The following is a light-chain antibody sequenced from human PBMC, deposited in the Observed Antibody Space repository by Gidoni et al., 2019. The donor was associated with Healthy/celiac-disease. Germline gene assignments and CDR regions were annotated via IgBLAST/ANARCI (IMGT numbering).Light chain of an antibody. CDR1: SSDVGSYNL. CDR3: CSYAGSSTFV. V-gene: IGLV2-23*03. CDR2: EGS. J-gene: IGLJ2*01. Sequence: QSALTQPASVSGSPGQSITLSCTGTSSDVGSYNLVSWYQQHPGKAPKLMLYEGSKRPSGVSNRFSGSKSGNTASLTISGLQAEDEADYYCCSYAGSSTFVFGGGTKLTVL.